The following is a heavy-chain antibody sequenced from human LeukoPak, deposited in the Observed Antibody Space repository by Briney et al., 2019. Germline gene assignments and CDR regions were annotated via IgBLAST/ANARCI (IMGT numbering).Heavy chain of an antibody. V-gene: IGHV1-8*01. Sequence: EASVKVSCKASGYTFTSYDIHWVRQATGQGLEWMGWMNPNSGNTGYAQKFQGRVTMTRDTSISTAYMELSRLRSDDTAVYYCARDTLTNYYGMDVWGQGTTVTVSS. D-gene: IGHD3-16*01. CDR3: ARDTLTNYYGMDV. CDR1: GYTFTSYD. J-gene: IGHJ6*02. CDR2: MNPNSGNT.